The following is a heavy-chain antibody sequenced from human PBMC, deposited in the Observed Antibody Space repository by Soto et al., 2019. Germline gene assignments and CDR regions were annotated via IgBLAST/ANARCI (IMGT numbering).Heavy chain of an antibody. CDR2: ISYEGSNK. V-gene: IGHV3-30*18. CDR3: AKEAFVVVTAPDFDY. D-gene: IGHD2-21*02. CDR1: GFTFSSYG. Sequence: QVQLVESGGGVVQPGRSLRLSCAASGFTFSSYGMHWVRQAPGKGLEWVAVISYEGSNKYYADSVKGRFTISRDNSKNTLYLEMHSLRAEDTAVYYCAKEAFVVVTAPDFDYWGQGTLVTVSS. J-gene: IGHJ4*02.